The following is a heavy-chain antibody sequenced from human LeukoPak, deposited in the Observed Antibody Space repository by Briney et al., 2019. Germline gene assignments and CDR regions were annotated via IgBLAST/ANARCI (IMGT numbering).Heavy chain of an antibody. D-gene: IGHD3-22*01. Sequence: GGSLRLSCAASGFTFSSYAMSWVRQAPGKGLEWVSAISGSGGSTYYADSVKGRFTISRDNSKNTLYLQMNSLRAEDTAVYYCAKDSARDYYGATGDAFDIWGQGTMVTVSS. CDR1: GFTFSSYA. J-gene: IGHJ3*02. V-gene: IGHV3-23*01. CDR2: ISGSGGST. CDR3: AKDSARDYYGATGDAFDI.